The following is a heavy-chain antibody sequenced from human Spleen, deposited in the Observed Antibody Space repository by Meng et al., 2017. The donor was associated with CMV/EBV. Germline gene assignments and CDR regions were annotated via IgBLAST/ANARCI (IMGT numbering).Heavy chain of an antibody. CDR3: AKVILNRPTYFDY. D-gene: IGHD3-9*01. CDR1: GFTFSGSA. J-gene: IGHJ4*02. V-gene: IGHV3-73*01. CDR2: IKSKANSYAT. Sequence: SGFTFSGSALLWVRQASGTGLEWVGRIKSKANSYATAYAASVKGRFTISRDDSKNTLYVQMTSLRAENTAVYYCAKVILNRPTYFDYWGQGTLVTVSS.